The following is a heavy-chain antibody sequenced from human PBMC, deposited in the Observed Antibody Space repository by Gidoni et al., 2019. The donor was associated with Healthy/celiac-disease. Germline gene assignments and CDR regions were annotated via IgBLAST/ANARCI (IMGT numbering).Heavy chain of an antibody. V-gene: IGHV4-39*01. Sequence: QLQLQESGPGLVKPSETLSLTCTVSGGSISSSSYYWGWIRQPPGKGLEWIGSIYYSGSTYYNPSLKSRVTISVDTSKNQFSLKLSSVTAADTAVYYCASWGIDFWSGQNPYYYYGMDVWGQGTTVTVSS. CDR3: ASWGIDFWSGQNPYYYYGMDV. CDR2: IYYSGST. J-gene: IGHJ6*02. CDR1: GGSISSSSYY. D-gene: IGHD3-3*01.